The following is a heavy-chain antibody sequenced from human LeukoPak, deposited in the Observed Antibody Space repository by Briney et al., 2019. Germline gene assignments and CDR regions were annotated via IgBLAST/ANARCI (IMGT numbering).Heavy chain of an antibody. CDR1: GFTFSSYA. V-gene: IGHV3-30-3*01. J-gene: IGHJ4*02. CDR3: AREEYNWNDPHFDY. D-gene: IGHD1-1*01. CDR2: ISYDGSNK. Sequence: GGSLRLSCAASGFTFSSYAMHWVRQAPGKGLEWVAVISYDGSNKYYADSVKGRFTISRDNSKNTLYLQMNSLRAEDTAVYYCAREEYNWNDPHFDYWGQGTLATVSS.